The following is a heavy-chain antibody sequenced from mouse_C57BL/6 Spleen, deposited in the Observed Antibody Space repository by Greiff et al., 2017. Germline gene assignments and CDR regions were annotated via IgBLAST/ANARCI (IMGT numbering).Heavy chain of an antibody. CDR1: GYTFTSYW. CDR3: ARRLGLDYFDY. Sequence: QVHVKQSGAELVKPGASVKMSCKASGYTFTSYWITWVKQRPGQGLEWIGDIYPGSGSTNYNEKFKSKATLTVDTSSSTAYMQLSSLTSEDSAVYYCARRLGLDYFDYWGQGTTLTVSS. V-gene: IGHV1-55*01. D-gene: IGHD4-1*01. J-gene: IGHJ2*01. CDR2: IYPGSGST.